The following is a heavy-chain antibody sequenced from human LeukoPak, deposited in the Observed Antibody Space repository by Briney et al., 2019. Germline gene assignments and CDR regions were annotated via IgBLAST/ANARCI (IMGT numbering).Heavy chain of an antibody. V-gene: IGHV1-69*06. CDR3: ARAGTGYCSSTSCYWYRGSIVSHYYYYMDV. CDR2: IIPIFGTA. J-gene: IGHJ6*03. D-gene: IGHD2-2*01. Sequence: SVKVSCKASGGTFSSYAISWVRQAPGQGLEWMGGIIPIFGTANYAQKFQGRVTITADKSTSTAYMELSSLRSEDTAVYYCARAGTGYCSSTSCYWYRGSIVSHYYYYMDVWGKGTTVTVSS. CDR1: GGTFSSYA.